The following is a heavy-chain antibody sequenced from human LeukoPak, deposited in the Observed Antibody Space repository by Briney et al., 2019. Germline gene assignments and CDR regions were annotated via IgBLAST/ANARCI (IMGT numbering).Heavy chain of an antibody. D-gene: IGHD3-10*01. CDR3: ARVITMVRGVILLSGAFDI. CDR2: IYTSGIT. Sequence: PSETLSLTCTVSGGSVSSVSSYWSWVRQPAGKGLEWIGRIYTSGITDYNPSLKSRVTISLDTSKNQFSLNLTSVTAADTAVYYFARVITMVRGVILLSGAFDIWGQGTMVTVSS. CDR1: GGSVSSVSSY. J-gene: IGHJ3*02. V-gene: IGHV4-61*02.